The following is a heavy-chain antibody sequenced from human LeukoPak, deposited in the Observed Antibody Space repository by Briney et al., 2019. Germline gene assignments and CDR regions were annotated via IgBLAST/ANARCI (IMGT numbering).Heavy chain of an antibody. Sequence: SVKVSCKASGGTFSSYAISWVRQAPGQGLEWMGRIIPIFGTANYAQKFQGRVTITTDESTSTAYMGLSSLRSEDTAVYYCARGSVGVGGHYYYYYYMDVWGKGTTVTVSS. CDR2: IIPIFGTA. CDR1: GGTFSSYA. CDR3: ARGSVGVGGHYYYYYYMDV. V-gene: IGHV1-69*05. D-gene: IGHD4-23*01. J-gene: IGHJ6*03.